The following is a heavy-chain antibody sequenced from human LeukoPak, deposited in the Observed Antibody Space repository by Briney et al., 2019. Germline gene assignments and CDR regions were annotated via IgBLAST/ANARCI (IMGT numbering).Heavy chain of an antibody. CDR2: ISSSSSTI. V-gene: IGHV3-48*02. CDR1: GFTFSSYS. Sequence: GGSLRLSCAASGFTFSSYSMNWVRQAPGKGLEWVSYISSSSSTIYYADSVKGRFTISRDNAKNSLYLQMNSLRDEDTAVYYCARREDYDSSGYYYYLFDYWGQGTLVTVPS. J-gene: IGHJ4*02. D-gene: IGHD3-22*01. CDR3: ARREDYDSSGYYYYLFDY.